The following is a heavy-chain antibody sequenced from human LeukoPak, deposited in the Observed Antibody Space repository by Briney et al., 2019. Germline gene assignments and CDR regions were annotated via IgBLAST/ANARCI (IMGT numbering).Heavy chain of an antibody. D-gene: IGHD3-16*01. V-gene: IGHV5-51*01. CDR2: IFPSDSDT. CDR1: GYSFTNYW. J-gene: IGHJ3*02. CDR3: ARRGGLTDAFDI. Sequence: GESLKISCLGSGYSFTNYWIGWVRQMPGKGLEWMGSIFPSDSDTRYSPSFQGQVTISTDTSTSTAYLQWSSLKASDAAMYYCARRGGLTDAFDIWGQGTMVTVSS.